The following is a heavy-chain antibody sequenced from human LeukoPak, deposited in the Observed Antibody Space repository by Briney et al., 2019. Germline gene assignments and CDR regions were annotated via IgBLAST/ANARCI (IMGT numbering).Heavy chain of an antibody. Sequence: ASVKVSCKASGYTFTSYDINWVRQATGQGLEWMGWMNPNSGNTGYAQKFQGRVTMTRNTSISTAYMELSSLRSEDTAVYYCAISPITIFGVVTSIPYWGQGTLVTVSS. CDR2: MNPNSGNT. CDR3: AISPITIFGVVTSIPY. V-gene: IGHV1-8*01. D-gene: IGHD3-3*01. CDR1: GYTFTSYD. J-gene: IGHJ4*02.